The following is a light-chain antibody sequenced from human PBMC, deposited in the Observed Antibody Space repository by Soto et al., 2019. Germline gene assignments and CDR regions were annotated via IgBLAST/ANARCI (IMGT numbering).Light chain of an antibody. CDR2: GAS. CDR3: QQHIGWPLT. CDR1: QSVGSY. J-gene: IGKJ4*01. V-gene: IGKV3-11*01. Sequence: EIVLTQSPATLSLSPGERATLSCRASQSVGSYLAWIQQKPGQAPRLLIYGASNRATDIPGRFSGSGSGTDFTLTISSLEPEDSAVHYCQQHIGWPLTFCGGTKVQIK.